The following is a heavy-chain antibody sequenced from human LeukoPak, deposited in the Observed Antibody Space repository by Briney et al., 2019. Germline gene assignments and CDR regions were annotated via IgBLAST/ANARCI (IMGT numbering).Heavy chain of an antibody. D-gene: IGHD4-17*01. V-gene: IGHV1-69*05. Sequence: SVKVSCKASGGTFSSYAIIWVRQAPGQGLEWMGGIIPIFGTANYAQKFQGRVTITTDESTSTAYMELSSLRSEDTAVYYCARDRRELDYGDYPYYYYMDVWGKGTTVTVSS. CDR3: ARDRRELDYGDYPYYYYMDV. CDR1: GGTFSSYA. CDR2: IIPIFGTA. J-gene: IGHJ6*03.